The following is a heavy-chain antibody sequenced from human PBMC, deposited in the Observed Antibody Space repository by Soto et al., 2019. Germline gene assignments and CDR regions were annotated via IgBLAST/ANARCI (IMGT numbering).Heavy chain of an antibody. J-gene: IGHJ6*02. Sequence: QVQLVESGGGVVQPGRSLRLSCAASGFTFSNYAMHWVRQAPGKGLEWVAVVSYDGSHIYYADSVKGRFTISRDNSKNXXHLQMTSLRPEDTAVYYCAGNMDTAMATYYYGLDVWGQGTTVTVSS. CDR2: VSYDGSHI. D-gene: IGHD5-18*01. CDR1: GFTFSNYA. V-gene: IGHV3-30-3*01. CDR3: AGNMDTAMATYYYGLDV.